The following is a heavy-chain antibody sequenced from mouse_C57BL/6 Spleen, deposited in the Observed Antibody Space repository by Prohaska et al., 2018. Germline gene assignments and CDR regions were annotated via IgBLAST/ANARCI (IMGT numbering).Heavy chain of an antibody. J-gene: IGHJ2*01. CDR1: GFTFSNYW. Sequence: EVKLEESGGGLVQPGGSMKLSCFASGFTFSNYWMNWFRQSPEKGLEWVAQIRLKSDNYATHYAESVKGRFTISRDDSKSSVYLQMNNLRAEDTGIYYCTDSRAVPFDYWGQGTTLTVSS. D-gene: IGHD3-1*01. V-gene: IGHV6-3*01. CDR2: IRLKSDNYAT. CDR3: TDSRAVPFDY.